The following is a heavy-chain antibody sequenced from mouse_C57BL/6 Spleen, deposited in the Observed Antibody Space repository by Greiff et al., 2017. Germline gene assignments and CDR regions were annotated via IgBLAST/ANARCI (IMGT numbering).Heavy chain of an antibody. Sequence: QVQLQQPGAELVMPGASVKLSCKASGYTFTSYWMHWVKQRPGQGLEWIGEIDPSDSYTNYNQKFKGKSPLTVDKSSSTAYMPLSSLTSEDSAVYYCARYDGSSFYAMDYWGQGTSVTVSS. D-gene: IGHD1-1*01. CDR1: GYTFTSYW. J-gene: IGHJ4*01. CDR2: IDPSDSYT. CDR3: ARYDGSSFYAMDY. V-gene: IGHV1-69*01.